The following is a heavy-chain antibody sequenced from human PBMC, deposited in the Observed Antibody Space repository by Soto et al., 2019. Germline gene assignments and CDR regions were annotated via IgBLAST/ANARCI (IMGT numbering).Heavy chain of an antibody. CDR1: GFTFSSYA. J-gene: IGHJ4*02. D-gene: IGHD4-4*01. CDR2: IRGSGGST. V-gene: IGHV3-23*01. Sequence: EVQLLESGGGLVQPGGSLRLSCAASGFTFSSYAMSWVRQAPGKGLEWVSAIRGSGGSTYYADSVKGRFTISRDNSKNTLYLQMNSLRAEDTAVYYCAKDYSINPNPFDYWGQGTLVTVSS. CDR3: AKDYSINPNPFDY.